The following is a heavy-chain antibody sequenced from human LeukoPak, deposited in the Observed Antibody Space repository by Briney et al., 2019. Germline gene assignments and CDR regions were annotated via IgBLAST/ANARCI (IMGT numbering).Heavy chain of an antibody. V-gene: IGHV3-21*01. CDR1: GFSFRSPG. J-gene: IGHJ3*02. D-gene: IGHD1-7*01. CDR3: AKYQTGTWTSYDSSDI. Sequence: KPGGSLRLSCTASGFSFRSPGMNWVRQAPGKGLEWVSSINGESTFKVYADSVKGRFTISRDNAKNSLYLQMDSLRAEDTAVYYCAKYQTGTWTSYDSSDIWGQGTLVTVSS. CDR2: INGESTFK.